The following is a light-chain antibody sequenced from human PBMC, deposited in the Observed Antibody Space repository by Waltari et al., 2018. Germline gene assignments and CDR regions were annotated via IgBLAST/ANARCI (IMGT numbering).Light chain of an antibody. J-gene: IGKJ1*01. Sequence: DIQMTQSPSTLPASVGDSVTITCRASQSIGSWLAWYQQKRGKAPDILIYDASSLQGGVPSRVSVSGSGTEFTLTISSLQPDDFATYFCQQYDDYWTFGQGTKVEVK. CDR1: QSIGSW. V-gene: IGKV1-5*01. CDR3: QQYDDYWT. CDR2: DAS.